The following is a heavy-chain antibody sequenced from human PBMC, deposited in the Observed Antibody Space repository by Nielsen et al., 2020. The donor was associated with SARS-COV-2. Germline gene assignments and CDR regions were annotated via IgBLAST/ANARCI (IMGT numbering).Heavy chain of an antibody. V-gene: IGHV4-59*12. D-gene: IGHD3-10*01. CDR2: IYYSGST. CDR1: GGSISSYY. J-gene: IGHJ6*03. CDR3: ARSEFGDYYMDV. Sequence: SETLSLTCTVSGGSISSYYWSWIRQPPGKGLEWIGYIYYSGSTYYNPSLKSRVTISVDTSKNQFSLKLSSVTAADTAVYYCARSEFGDYYMDVWGKGTTVTVSS.